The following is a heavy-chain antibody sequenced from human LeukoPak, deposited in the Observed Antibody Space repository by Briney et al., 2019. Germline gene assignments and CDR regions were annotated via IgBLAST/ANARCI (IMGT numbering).Heavy chain of an antibody. V-gene: IGHV3-23*01. J-gene: IGHJ4*02. D-gene: IGHD4-17*01. CDR2: ISGSGGST. CDR3: AKDDDDGDHVVVDH. Sequence: PGGSLRLSCAASGFTFSSYAMGWVCQAPGKGLEWVSLISGSGGSTYYADSVKGRFTVSRDNSKNTEYLQMNSLRAEDTAIYYCAKDDDDGDHVVVDHWGQGTLVTVSS. CDR1: GFTFSSYA.